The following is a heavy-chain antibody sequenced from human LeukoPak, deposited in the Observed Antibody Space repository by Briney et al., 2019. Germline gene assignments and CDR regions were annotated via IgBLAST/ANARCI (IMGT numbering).Heavy chain of an antibody. D-gene: IGHD1-26*01. Sequence: SGGSLRLSCSPSGFTFSSYAMHWVREAPGKGLEYVSSVSSNGGSTYYAGSVKGRFIISRDNSKNTLYLEMSSLRVVDTAVYHCVKGGTYSSTYFDHWGQGSLVTVSS. J-gene: IGHJ4*02. CDR2: VSSNGGST. CDR3: VKGGTYSSTYFDH. V-gene: IGHV3-64D*09. CDR1: GFTFSSYA.